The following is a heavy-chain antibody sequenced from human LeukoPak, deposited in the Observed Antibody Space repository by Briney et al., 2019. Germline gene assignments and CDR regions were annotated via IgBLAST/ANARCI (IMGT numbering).Heavy chain of an antibody. CDR3: ARSLSTEFDY. Sequence: GGSLRLSCAASGFTFSSFCMNWVRQAPGKGLEWISHLSTSSLNTIHYADSVKGRSTISRDNAKNSLFLQMNSLRAEDTAVYYCARSLSTEFDYWGQGILVTVSS. V-gene: IGHV3-48*04. CDR2: LSTSSLNTI. D-gene: IGHD5/OR15-5a*01. CDR1: GFTFSSFC. J-gene: IGHJ4*02.